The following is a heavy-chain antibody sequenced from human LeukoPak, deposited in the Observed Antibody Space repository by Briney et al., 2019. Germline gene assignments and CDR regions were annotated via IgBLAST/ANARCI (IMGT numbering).Heavy chain of an antibody. CDR1: GFTFSSYG. V-gene: IGHV3-30*18. CDR3: AKSSCSSTNCYIDY. J-gene: IGHJ4*02. CDR2: ISYDGSNK. D-gene: IGHD2-2*02. Sequence: GGSLRLSCAASGFTFSSYGMHWVRQAPGKGLEWVAVISYDGSNKYYADSVKGRFTISRDNSKNTLYLQMNSLRAEDMALYYCAKSSCSSTNCYIDYWGQGTLVTVSS.